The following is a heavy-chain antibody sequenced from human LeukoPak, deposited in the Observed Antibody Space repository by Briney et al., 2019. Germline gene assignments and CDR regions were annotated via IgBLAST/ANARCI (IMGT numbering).Heavy chain of an antibody. J-gene: IGHJ4*02. CDR3: ARGLYYYDSSGYLYY. V-gene: IGHV3-7*03. CDR2: IKQDGSEQ. D-gene: IGHD3-22*01. Sequence: GGSLRLSCAAYGFTFSNYWMNWVRQAPGKGLEWVANIKQDGSEQYYVDSVKGRFTISRDNAKNSLYLQMNSLRAEDTAVYYCARGLYYYDSSGYLYYWGQGTLVTVSS. CDR1: GFTFSNYW.